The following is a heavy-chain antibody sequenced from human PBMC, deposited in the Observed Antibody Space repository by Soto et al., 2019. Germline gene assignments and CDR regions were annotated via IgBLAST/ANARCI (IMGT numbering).Heavy chain of an antibody. CDR1: GGSFSGYY. D-gene: IGHD4-17*01. V-gene: IGHV4-34*01. Sequence: SETLSLTCAVYGGSFSGYYWSWIRQPPGKGLEWIGEINHSGSTNYNPSLKSRVTISVDTSKNQFSLKLSSVTAADTAVYYCAADYGDYLYGMDVWGQGTTVTVSS. J-gene: IGHJ6*02. CDR2: INHSGST. CDR3: AADYGDYLYGMDV.